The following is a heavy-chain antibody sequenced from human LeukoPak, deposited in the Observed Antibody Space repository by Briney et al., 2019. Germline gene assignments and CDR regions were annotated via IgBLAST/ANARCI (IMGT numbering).Heavy chain of an antibody. CDR1: GGTFSSYA. V-gene: IGHV1-69*05. CDR2: IIPVFGTA. J-gene: IGHJ6*03. CDR3: ARGEVADDYYYYYYMDV. D-gene: IGHD6-13*01. Sequence: GSSVKVSCKASGGTFSSYAFSWVRQAPGQGLEWMGRIIPVFGTANYAQKFQGRVTITTDESTSTAYMELSSLRSEDTAVYYCARGEVADDYYYYYYMDVWGKGTTVTVSS.